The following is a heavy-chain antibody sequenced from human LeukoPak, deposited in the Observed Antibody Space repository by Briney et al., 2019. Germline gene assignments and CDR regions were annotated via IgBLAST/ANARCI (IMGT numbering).Heavy chain of an antibody. D-gene: IGHD6-19*01. V-gene: IGHV3-23*01. CDR2: ISGSGGST. CDR3: AKDGVRGWYAFGKEAAAFDI. CDR1: GFTFSSYA. J-gene: IGHJ3*02. Sequence: GGSLRLSCAASGFTFSSYAMSWVRQAPGKGLEWVSAISGSGGSTYYADSVKGRFTITRDNSKNTLYLQMNILRAEDTAVYYCAKDGVRGWYAFGKEAAAFDIWGQGTMVTVSS.